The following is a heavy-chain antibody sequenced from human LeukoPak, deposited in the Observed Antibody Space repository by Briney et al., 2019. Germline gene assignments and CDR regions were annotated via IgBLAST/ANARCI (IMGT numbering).Heavy chain of an antibody. CDR2: INHSGST. V-gene: IGHV4-34*01. D-gene: IGHD2-2*01. J-gene: IGHJ4*02. CDR3: ARARLHCSSTSCLGVDY. CDR1: GGSFSGYY. Sequence: PSETLSLTCAVYGGSFSGYYWSWIRQPPGKGLEWIGEINHSGSTNYNPSLKSRVTISVDTSKNQFSLKLSSVTAADTAVYYCARARLHCSSTSCLGVDYWGQGTLVTVSS.